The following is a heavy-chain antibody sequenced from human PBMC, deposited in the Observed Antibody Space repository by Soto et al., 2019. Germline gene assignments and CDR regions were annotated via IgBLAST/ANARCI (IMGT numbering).Heavy chain of an antibody. V-gene: IGHV3-30*03. D-gene: IGHD5-18*01. Sequence: PGGSLRLSCAGSGFSFSDFGMHWVRQAPGKGLEWVAVISYDGSNINYGDSVKGRFTISRDTSKNQFSVKLSSVTVADTAVYYCARDLDSYGSFDYWGQGTLVTVSS. J-gene: IGHJ4*02. CDR3: ARDLDSYGSFDY. CDR2: ISYDGSNI. CDR1: GFSFSDFG.